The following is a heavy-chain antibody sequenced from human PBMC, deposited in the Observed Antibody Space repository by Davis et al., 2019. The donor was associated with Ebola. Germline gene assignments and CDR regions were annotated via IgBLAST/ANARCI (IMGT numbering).Heavy chain of an antibody. CDR3: ARQGTTSWDS. CDR2: IFPDDSDA. Sequence: GESLKISCKGSGYGFTNYWIGWVRQMPGKGLEWMGFIFPDDSDATYSPSFQGQVPFSVDKSIRTAYLHWNSLKASDTATYYCARQGTTSWDSWGQGTLVTVS. V-gene: IGHV5-51*01. CDR1: GYGFTNYW. D-gene: IGHD2-2*01. J-gene: IGHJ4*02.